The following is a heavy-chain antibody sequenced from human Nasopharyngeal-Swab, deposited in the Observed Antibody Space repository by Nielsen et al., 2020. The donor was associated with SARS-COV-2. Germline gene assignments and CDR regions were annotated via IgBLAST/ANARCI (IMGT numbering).Heavy chain of an antibody. CDR1: GYTFTSYY. D-gene: IGHD6-19*01. Sequence: ASVKVSCKASGYTFTSYYMHWVRQAPGQGLVWMGIINPSGGSTSYAQKFQGRVTMTRDTSTSTVYMELSSLRSEDTAVYYCARESPTPGIAVAYYFDYWGQGTLVTVSS. CDR2: INPSGGST. J-gene: IGHJ4*02. CDR3: ARESPTPGIAVAYYFDY. V-gene: IGHV1-46*01.